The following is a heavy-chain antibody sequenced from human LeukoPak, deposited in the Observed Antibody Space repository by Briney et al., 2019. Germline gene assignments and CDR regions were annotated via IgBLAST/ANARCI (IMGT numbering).Heavy chain of an antibody. CDR2: IYQSETA. Sequence: SETLSLTYTVSGYSISSGYFWGWMRQPPGKGLEWIGSIYQSETAHYNPSLKSRVTISVDTSKNQFSLKLSSLTAADTAVYYCARGSGYYGEDFEYWGQGTLVTVSS. D-gene: IGHD3-22*01. V-gene: IGHV4-38-2*02. J-gene: IGHJ4*02. CDR1: GYSISSGYF. CDR3: ARGSGYYGEDFEY.